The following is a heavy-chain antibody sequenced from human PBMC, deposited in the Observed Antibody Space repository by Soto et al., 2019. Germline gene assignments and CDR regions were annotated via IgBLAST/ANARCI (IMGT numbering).Heavy chain of an antibody. CDR2: ISSSSSTI. CDR1: GFIFSSYS. J-gene: IGHJ4*02. Sequence: PGGSPRLSCAASGFIFSSYSMNWFRQAPGKGLEWVSYISSSSSTIYYADSVKGRFTISRDNAKNSLYLQMNSLRAEDTAVYYCARADYGDYGIDYWGQGTLVTVSS. CDR3: ARADYGDYGIDY. D-gene: IGHD4-17*01. V-gene: IGHV3-48*01.